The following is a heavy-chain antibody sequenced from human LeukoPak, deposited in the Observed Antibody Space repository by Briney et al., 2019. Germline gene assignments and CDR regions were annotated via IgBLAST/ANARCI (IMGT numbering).Heavy chain of an antibody. CDR1: GFTFRTYD. D-gene: IGHD4-17*01. CDR3: AKGHDYGDYDWYFDL. J-gene: IGHJ2*01. Sequence: PGGSLRLSCTASGFTFRTYDMHWVRHPTGQGLEWLSAIGTIGDTYYAGSVKGRFTISRDNSKNTLYLQMNSLRAEDTAVYYCAKGHDYGDYDWYFDLWGRGTLVTVSS. CDR2: IGTIGDT. V-gene: IGHV3-13*01.